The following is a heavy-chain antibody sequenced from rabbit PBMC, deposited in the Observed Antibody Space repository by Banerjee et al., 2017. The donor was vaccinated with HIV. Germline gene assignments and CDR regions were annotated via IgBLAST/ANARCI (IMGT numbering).Heavy chain of an antibody. D-gene: IGHD4-2*01. CDR1: GFSFSGSYG. J-gene: IGHJ4*01. Sequence: QELVESGGGLVQPGESLKLSCKASGFSFSGSYGMCWVRQAPGKGLEWIACIATGDGRTYYATWAKGRFTISKTSSTTVTLQMTSLTAADTATYFCARRYAGSTDVTHYFHLWGPGTLVTVS. CDR2: IATGDGRT. V-gene: IGHV1S40*01. CDR3: ARRYAGSTDVTHYFHL.